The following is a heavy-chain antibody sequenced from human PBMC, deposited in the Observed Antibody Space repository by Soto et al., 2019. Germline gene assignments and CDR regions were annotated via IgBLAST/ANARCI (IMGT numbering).Heavy chain of an antibody. CDR1: GYTFNTYY. CDR2: IHPSGGGT. V-gene: IGHV1-46*02. CDR3: ARGGHIAVVTASFDY. J-gene: IGHJ4*02. D-gene: IGHD2-21*02. Sequence: QVQLVQSGAEVRKPGASVKVSCKPSGYTFNTYYLHWLRQAPGQALEWMGVIHPSGGGTTYAQKFLGGVTVTRDTSTTTVFMELSSLRSDDTAVYYCARGGHIAVVTASFDYWGQGTLVTVSS.